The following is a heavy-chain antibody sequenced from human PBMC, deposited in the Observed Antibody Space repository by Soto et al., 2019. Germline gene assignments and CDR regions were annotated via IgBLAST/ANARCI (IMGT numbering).Heavy chain of an antibody. CDR1: GGSISSGGYY. V-gene: IGHV4-31*03. CDR2: IYYSGST. Sequence: PSETLSLTCTVSGGSISSGGYYWSWIRQHPGKGLEWIGYIYYSGSTYYNPSLKSRVTISVDTSKNQFSLKLSSVTAADTAVYYCARVFKALQALTEGNVHWFDPWGQGTLVTVSS. D-gene: IGHD1-1*01. CDR3: ARVFKALQALTEGNVHWFDP. J-gene: IGHJ5*02.